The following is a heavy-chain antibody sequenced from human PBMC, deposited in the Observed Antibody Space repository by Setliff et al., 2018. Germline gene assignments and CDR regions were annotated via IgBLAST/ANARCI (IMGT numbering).Heavy chain of an antibody. V-gene: IGHV1-69*05. CDR3: VREGVDSRSSTDYRYYMDV. J-gene: IGHJ6*03. Sequence: GASVKVSCKASGYTFNSYGISWVRQAPGQGLEWMAGTIPIFGTTEYAQKFQGRLTIITDESTNTAFMQLSSLRSDDTAVYYCVREGVDSRSSTDYRYYMDVWGKGTTVTV. CDR2: TIPIFGTT. D-gene: IGHD3-22*01. CDR1: GYTFNSYG.